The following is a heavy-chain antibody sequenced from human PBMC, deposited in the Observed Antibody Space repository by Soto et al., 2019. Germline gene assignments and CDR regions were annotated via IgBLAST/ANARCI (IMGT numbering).Heavy chain of an antibody. Sequence: QVQLVESGGGVVQPGRSLRLSCAASGFTFSSYGMHWVRQAPGKGLEWVAVIWYDGSNKYYADSVKGRFTISRDNSKNTLYLQMNSLRAEDTAVYYCARDQGYYYDSSGYYGPIDYWGQGTLVTVSS. CDR1: GFTFSSYG. CDR3: ARDQGYYYDSSGYYGPIDY. J-gene: IGHJ4*02. V-gene: IGHV3-33*01. D-gene: IGHD3-22*01. CDR2: IWYDGSNK.